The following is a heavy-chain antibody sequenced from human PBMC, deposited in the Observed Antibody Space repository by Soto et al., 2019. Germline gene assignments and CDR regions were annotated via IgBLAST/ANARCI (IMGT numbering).Heavy chain of an antibody. V-gene: IGHV3-21*01. CDR2: ISSSSSYI. CDR3: ANTFRDYGGNSGGV. D-gene: IGHD4-17*01. CDR1: GFTFSSYS. J-gene: IGHJ4*02. Sequence: EVQLVESGGGLVKPGGSLRLSCAASGFTFSSYSMNWVRQAPGKGLEWVSSISSSSSYIYYADSVKGRFTISRDNAKNSLYLQMNSLRAEDTAVYYCANTFRDYGGNSGGVWGQGTLVTVSS.